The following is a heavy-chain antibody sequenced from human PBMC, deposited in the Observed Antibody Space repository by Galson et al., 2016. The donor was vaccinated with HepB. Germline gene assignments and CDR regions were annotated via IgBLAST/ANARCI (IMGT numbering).Heavy chain of an antibody. CDR1: GFTFSSYA. J-gene: IGHJ4*02. D-gene: IGHD3-16*01. Sequence: SLRLSCAASGFTFSSYAMSWVRQAPGKGLEWASAISGSGGSTYYADSVKGRFTISRDNSKNTLYLQMNSLRAEDTAVYYCAKVEIALTFPITRGGTDDPYWGQGTLVTVSS. CDR3: AKVEIALTFPITRGGTDDPY. V-gene: IGHV3-23*01. CDR2: ISGSGGST.